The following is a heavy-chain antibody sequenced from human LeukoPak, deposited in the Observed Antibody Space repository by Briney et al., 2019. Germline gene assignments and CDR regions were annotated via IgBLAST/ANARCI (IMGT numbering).Heavy chain of an antibody. CDR1: GYTLTELS. CDR3: ATGPVGATPYYYYGMDV. V-gene: IGHV1-24*01. D-gene: IGHD1-26*01. J-gene: IGHJ6*02. CDR2: FDPEDGET. Sequence: GASVKVSCKVSGYTLTELSMHWVRQAPGKGLEWMGGFDPEDGETIYAQKFQGRVTMTEDTSTDTAYMELSSLRSGDTAVYYCATGPVGATPYYYYGMDVWGQGTTVTVSS.